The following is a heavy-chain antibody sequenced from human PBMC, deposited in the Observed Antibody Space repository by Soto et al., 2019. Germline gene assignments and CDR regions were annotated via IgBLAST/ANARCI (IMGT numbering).Heavy chain of an antibody. D-gene: IGHD6-13*01. J-gene: IGHJ4*02. Sequence: SVKVSCKASGYTFTSYGISWVRQAPGQGLEWMGGIIPIFGTANYAQKFQGRVTITADESTSTAYMELSSLRSEDTAVYYCARVRSSSSWPDYWGQGTQVTVSS. CDR1: GYTFTSYG. CDR3: ARVRSSSSWPDY. CDR2: IIPIFGTA. V-gene: IGHV1-69*13.